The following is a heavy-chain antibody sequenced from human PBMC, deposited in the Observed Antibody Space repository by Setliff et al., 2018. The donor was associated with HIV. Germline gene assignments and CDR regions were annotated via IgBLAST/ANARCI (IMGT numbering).Heavy chain of an antibody. V-gene: IGHV4-61*09. D-gene: IGHD3-3*01. CDR2: IYASGSA. J-gene: IGHJ5*01. CDR3: ARDRFGVPGDS. CDR1: GDSMFRPNYY. Sequence: PSETLSLTCSVSGDSMFRPNYYLSWIRKPAGKGLEWIGHIYASGSANINPSFRSRVTMSDDTSKNQFSLRLTSVTAADTAVYYCARDRFGVPGDSWGQGTQVTVSS.